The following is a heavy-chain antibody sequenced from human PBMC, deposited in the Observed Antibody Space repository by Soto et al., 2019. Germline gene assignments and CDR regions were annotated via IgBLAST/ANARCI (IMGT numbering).Heavy chain of an antibody. CDR2: MNPDDGNT. Sequence: GKVSCKASGDTFSTYEITWVRRAAGQGLEWMGGMNPDDGNTCYAQKFQGRVTMTQDTSTSTVYMELSSLRSEDTAVYYCARDGRSSYSSGWYYFDYWGQGTLVTVSS. J-gene: IGHJ4*02. CDR1: GDTFSTYE. V-gene: IGHV1-8*01. D-gene: IGHD6-19*01. CDR3: ARDGRSSYSSGWYYFDY.